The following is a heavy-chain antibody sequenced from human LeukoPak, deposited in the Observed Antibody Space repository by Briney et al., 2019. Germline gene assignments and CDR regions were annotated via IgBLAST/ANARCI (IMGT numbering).Heavy chain of an antibody. D-gene: IGHD3-3*01. CDR3: ARVPNYDFWSGYYAYYYYGMDV. V-gene: IGHV1-8*01. J-gene: IGHJ6*02. Sequence: ASVKVPCKASGYTFTSYDINWVRQATGQGLEWMGWMNPNSGNTGYAQKFQGRVTMTRNTSISTAYMELSSLRSEDTAVYYCARVPNYDFWSGYYAYYYYGMDVWGQGTTVTVSS. CDR1: GYTFTSYD. CDR2: MNPNSGNT.